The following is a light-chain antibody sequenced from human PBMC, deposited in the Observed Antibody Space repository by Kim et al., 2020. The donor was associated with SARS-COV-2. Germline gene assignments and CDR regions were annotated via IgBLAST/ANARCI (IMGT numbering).Light chain of an antibody. CDR1: QDIRNY. V-gene: IGKV1-33*01. CDR2: DAS. J-gene: IGKJ4*01. CDR3: QQCDNLPLT. Sequence: DIQMTQSPSSLSASVGDRVTITCQASQDIRNYLNWYQQKPGKAPKLLIYDASNLETGGPSRFSGSGSGTDFTFTISSLQPEDIATYYCQQCDNLPLTFGGGTKVEI.